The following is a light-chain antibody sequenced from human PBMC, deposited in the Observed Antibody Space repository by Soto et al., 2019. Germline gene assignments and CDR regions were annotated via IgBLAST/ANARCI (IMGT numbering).Light chain of an antibody. CDR2: GAS. Sequence: DIHMTQSPSSLSASVGATFTITCRASQNIDMYLNWYQQKPGKAPRVLISGASNLQSGVPSRFSGSGSGTDFTLTISSLQSEDFASYFCQHTFNSPPWTFGQGTKVDI. CDR1: QNIDMY. CDR3: QHTFNSPPWT. V-gene: IGKV1-39*01. J-gene: IGKJ1*01.